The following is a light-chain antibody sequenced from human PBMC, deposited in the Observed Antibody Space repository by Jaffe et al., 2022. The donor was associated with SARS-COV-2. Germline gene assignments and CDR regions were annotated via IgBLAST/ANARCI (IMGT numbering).Light chain of an antibody. Sequence: EIVLTQSPATLSLSPGERATLSCRASLDISIYLAWYQQKPGQAPRLLIYDASNRATGIPARFSGSGSGTDFTLTISSLEPEDFAVYYCQQRSNWPPLFTFGQGTKLEIK. CDR1: LDISIY. CDR2: DAS. J-gene: IGKJ2*01. V-gene: IGKV3-11*01. CDR3: QQRSNWPPLFT.